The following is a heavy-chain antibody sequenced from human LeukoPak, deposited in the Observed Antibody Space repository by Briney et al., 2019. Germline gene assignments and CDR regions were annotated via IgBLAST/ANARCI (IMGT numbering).Heavy chain of an antibody. CDR1: GGSISSGSYY. V-gene: IGHV4-61*02. J-gene: IGHJ4*02. CDR3: ASGLLWN. Sequence: SQTLSLTCTVSGGSISSGSYYWSWIRPPAGKGLEWIGRIYTSGRTNYNPSLKSRVTISVDTYKTQFSLKSSSMTADGTVVYYCASGLLWNWGQGTLVTVSS. CDR2: IYTSGRT. D-gene: IGHD3-10*01.